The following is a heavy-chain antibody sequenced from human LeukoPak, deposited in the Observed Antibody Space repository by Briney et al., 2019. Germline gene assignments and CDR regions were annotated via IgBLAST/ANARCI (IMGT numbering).Heavy chain of an antibody. V-gene: IGHV3-21*01. CDR3: AREVDILTGYSPGYFDY. D-gene: IGHD3-9*01. CDR2: ISSSSYI. Sequence: TGGSLRLSCAASGFTFSSYSMNWVRQAPGKGLEWVSSISSSSYIYYADSVKGRFTISRDNAKNSLYLQMNSLRAEDTAVYYCAREVDILTGYSPGYFDYWGQGTLVTVSS. CDR1: GFTFSSYS. J-gene: IGHJ4*02.